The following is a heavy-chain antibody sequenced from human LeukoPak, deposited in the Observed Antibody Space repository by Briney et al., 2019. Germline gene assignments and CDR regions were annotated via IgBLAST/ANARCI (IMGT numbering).Heavy chain of an antibody. D-gene: IGHD3-9*01. CDR3: AKGQYYDMLTGYSSFDY. Sequence: PGGSLRLSCTASGFTFGDYAMSWVRQAPGKGLEWVSAISGSGGSTYYADSVKGRFTISRDNSKNTLYLQMNSMRAEDTAVYYCAKGQYYDMLTGYSSFDYWGQGTLVTVSS. CDR2: ISGSGGST. CDR1: GFTFGDYA. J-gene: IGHJ4*02. V-gene: IGHV3-23*01.